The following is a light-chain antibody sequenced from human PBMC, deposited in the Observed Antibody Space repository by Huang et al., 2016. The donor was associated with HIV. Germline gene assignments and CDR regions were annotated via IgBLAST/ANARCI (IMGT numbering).Light chain of an antibody. CDR1: QTITSY. V-gene: IGKV1-39*01. Sequence: DIQMTQSPSSLSASVGDRVTITCRASQTITSYLNWYQQKPGKAPELLIYLTSTLRSGVPSRVSGSGSGTDFTLTISSVQPEDFATYYCQQSYITPPYTFGPGTKLEIK. CDR3: QQSYITPPYT. CDR2: LTS. J-gene: IGKJ2*01.